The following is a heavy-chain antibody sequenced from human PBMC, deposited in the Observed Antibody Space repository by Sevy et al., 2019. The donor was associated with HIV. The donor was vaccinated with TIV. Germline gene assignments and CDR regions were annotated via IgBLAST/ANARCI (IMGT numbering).Heavy chain of an antibody. Sequence: GGSLRLSCAASGLTFSSYWMSWVRQAPGKGLEWVANIKQDAGQKYYVDSVKGRFTISRDNAKNSLYLQMNSLRAEDTAVYFCARDDGNYYFHYWGQGTLVTVSS. CDR2: IKQDAGQK. CDR1: GLTFSSYW. D-gene: IGHD1-7*01. J-gene: IGHJ4*02. CDR3: ARDDGNYYFHY. V-gene: IGHV3-7*01.